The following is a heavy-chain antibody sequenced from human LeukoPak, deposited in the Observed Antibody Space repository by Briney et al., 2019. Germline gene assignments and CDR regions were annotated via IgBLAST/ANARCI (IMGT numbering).Heavy chain of an antibody. CDR2: IQDDGSKK. V-gene: IGHV3-33*01. Sequence: PGMSLRLSCAASGFTLSTSGMDWVRRAPGKVLEWVDIIQDDGSKKYYAYYGKGRFTISRDNSKNTLFLQMDGLRAEDTALYYCARDITSSWYDYWGQGTLVTVSS. CDR3: ARDITSSWYDY. J-gene: IGHJ4*02. D-gene: IGHD6-13*01. CDR1: GFTLSTSG.